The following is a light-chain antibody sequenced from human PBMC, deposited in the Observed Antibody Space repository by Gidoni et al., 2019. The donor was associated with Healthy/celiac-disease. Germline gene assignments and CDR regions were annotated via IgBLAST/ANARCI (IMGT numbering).Light chain of an antibody. CDR3: QSYDSSLSGYV. CDR2: GNS. Sequence: QSELTPPPSVSGAPGQRVTISCTGSSSNIGAGYDVHWYQQLPGTAPKLLLYGNSNRPSGVPDRFSGSKSGTSASLAITGLQAEDEADYYCQSYDSSLSGYVFGTGTKVTVL. V-gene: IGLV1-40*01. CDR1: SSNIGAGYD. J-gene: IGLJ1*01.